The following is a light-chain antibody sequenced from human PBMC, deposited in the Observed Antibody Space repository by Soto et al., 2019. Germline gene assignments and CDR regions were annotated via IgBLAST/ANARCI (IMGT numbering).Light chain of an antibody. CDR1: QSISGA. J-gene: IGKJ1*01. Sequence: EIVMTQSPATLSVSPGGRATLSCRASQSISGALAWYQQKPGQAPRLLIYGASTRATSFPARFSGSGSGTDFTLTISSLQSEDFAVYHCQQYNNWPWTFGQGTKVEIK. V-gene: IGKV3-15*01. CDR3: QQYNNWPWT. CDR2: GAS.